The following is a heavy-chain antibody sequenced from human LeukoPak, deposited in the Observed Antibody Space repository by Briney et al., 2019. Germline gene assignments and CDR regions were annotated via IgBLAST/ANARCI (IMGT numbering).Heavy chain of an antibody. V-gene: IGHV4-39*07. CDR1: GGSISSSSYF. D-gene: IGHD1-26*01. CDR3: ASFVGPDSGSYSGDC. Sequence: SETLSLTCTVSGGSISSSSYFWGWVRQPPGKGLEWIGTIYYSVSTHYNPSLKSRVTISVDTSKNQFSLKLSSVTAADTAVYYCASFVGPDSGSYSGDCWGQGTLVTVSS. CDR2: IYYSVST. J-gene: IGHJ4*02.